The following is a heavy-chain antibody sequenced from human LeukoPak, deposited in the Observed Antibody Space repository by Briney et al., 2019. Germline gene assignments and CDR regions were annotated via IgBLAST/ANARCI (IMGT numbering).Heavy chain of an antibody. V-gene: IGHV1-2*02. CDR2: INPYSGGT. CDR1: GFTFSSYG. J-gene: IGHJ4*02. Sequence: GGPLRLSCAASGFTFSSYGMHWVRQAPGQGLEWMGWINPYSGGTNYAQKFQGRVTMTRDTSIPTASMELSGLRSDDTAVYYCARDSGAVADLFDYWGEETLVSVSS. CDR3: ARDSGAVADLFDY. D-gene: IGHD6-19*01.